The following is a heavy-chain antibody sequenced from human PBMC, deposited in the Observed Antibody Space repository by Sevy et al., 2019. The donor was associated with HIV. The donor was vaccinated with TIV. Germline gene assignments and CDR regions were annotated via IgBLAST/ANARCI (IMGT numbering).Heavy chain of an antibody. Sequence: GGCLRLSCVASGFNFRNFWMSWVRQAPGKGLESVADIKQDGSEAYYVDSVKGRFTISRDNAKNSLYLQMNSLRDEDTAMYFRVRDKELGASILDAWGQGTPVYVSS. J-gene: IGHJ5*02. D-gene: IGHD1-26*01. CDR1: GFNFRNFW. CDR2: IKQDGSEA. CDR3: VRDKELGASILDA. V-gene: IGHV3-7*03.